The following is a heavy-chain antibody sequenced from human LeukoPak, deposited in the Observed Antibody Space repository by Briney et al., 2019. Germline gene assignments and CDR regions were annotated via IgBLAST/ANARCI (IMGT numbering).Heavy chain of an antibody. CDR3: ATTVTTSSTNWFDP. D-gene: IGHD4-17*01. Sequence: SVKVSCTASGGTFSSYAISWVRQAPGQGLEWMGGIIPIFGTANYAQKFQGRVTITADKSTSTAYMELSSLRSEDTAVYYCATTVTTSSTNWFDPWGQGTLVTVSS. CDR1: GGTFSSYA. V-gene: IGHV1-69*06. CDR2: IIPIFGTA. J-gene: IGHJ5*02.